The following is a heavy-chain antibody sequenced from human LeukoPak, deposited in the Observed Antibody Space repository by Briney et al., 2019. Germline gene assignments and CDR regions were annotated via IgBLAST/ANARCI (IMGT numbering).Heavy chain of an antibody. CDR1: GFTFSTYN. D-gene: IGHD3-22*01. V-gene: IGHV3-13*01. CDR2: VGTAGDT. CDR3: SRRGDSRGYYDAFDI. Sequence: PGGSLRLSCAASGFTFSTYNMHWVHQPTGKGLEWVSAVGTAGDTYYPGSVKGRFTISRENAKNSLYLQMNSLRVGDTAVYYCSRRGDSRGYYDAFDIWGQGTMVTVSS. J-gene: IGHJ3*02.